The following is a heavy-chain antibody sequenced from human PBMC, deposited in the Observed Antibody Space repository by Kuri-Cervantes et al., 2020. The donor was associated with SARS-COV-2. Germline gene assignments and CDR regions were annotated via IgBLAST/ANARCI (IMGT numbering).Heavy chain of an antibody. J-gene: IGHJ4*02. CDR3: ARDRYRHSSGWYFGY. D-gene: IGHD6-19*01. CDR1: GYTFSSYG. Sequence: SVKVSCKASGYTFSSYGISWFRQAPGQGLEWMGGIIPIFGTANYAQKFQGRVTITTDESTSTAYMELSSLRSEDTAVYYCARDRYRHSSGWYFGYWGQGTLVTVSS. V-gene: IGHV1-69*05. CDR2: IIPIFGTA.